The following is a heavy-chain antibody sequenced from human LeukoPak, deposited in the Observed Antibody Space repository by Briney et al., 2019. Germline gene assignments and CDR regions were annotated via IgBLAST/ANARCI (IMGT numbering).Heavy chain of an antibody. Sequence: ASVKVSCKASGYTFIGYYMHWVRQAPGQGLEWMGWINPNSGGTNYAQKFQGRVTMTRDTSISTAYMELSGLRSDGTAVYYCARPAMITFGGVIALDYRGQGTLVTVSS. V-gene: IGHV1-2*02. CDR3: ARPAMITFGGVIALDY. CDR1: GYTFIGYY. J-gene: IGHJ4*02. D-gene: IGHD3-16*02. CDR2: INPNSGGT.